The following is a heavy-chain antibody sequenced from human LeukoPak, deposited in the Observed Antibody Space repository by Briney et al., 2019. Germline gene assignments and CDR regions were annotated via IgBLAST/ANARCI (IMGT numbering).Heavy chain of an antibody. CDR1: GITFSNAW. Sequence: GGSLRLSCAASGITFSNAWMTWVRQAPGKGLEWVGRIKSQTDSGTTDYAAPVKGRFTISRDDSKNTVYLQMNSLKTEDTAVYYCTTFYYWGQGTLVTVSS. V-gene: IGHV3-15*01. CDR2: IKSQTDSGTT. CDR3: TTFYY. J-gene: IGHJ4*02.